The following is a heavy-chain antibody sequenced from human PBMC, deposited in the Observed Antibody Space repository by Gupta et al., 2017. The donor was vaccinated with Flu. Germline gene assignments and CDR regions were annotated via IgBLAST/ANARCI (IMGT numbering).Heavy chain of an antibody. Sequence: EVQLLDSGGGLVQPGGSLRLSCAASGFPFSSFAMSGVRQAPGKGLEWVASISGRGAPTYYADSVNGRFTISRDNSNNALYLQMNSLRADDTALYFCAKQKSVVIFDYWGQGALVTVSS. CDR3: AKQKSVVIFDY. CDR2: ISGRGAPT. J-gene: IGHJ4*02. CDR1: GFPFSSFA. D-gene: IGHD4-23*01. V-gene: IGHV3-23*01.